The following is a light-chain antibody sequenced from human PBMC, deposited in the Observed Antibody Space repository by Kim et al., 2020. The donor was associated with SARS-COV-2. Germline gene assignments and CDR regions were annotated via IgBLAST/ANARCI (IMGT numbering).Light chain of an antibody. V-gene: IGKV3-20*01. Sequence: PGGRAPPSCGGRQSVCGSYFSWCHRKPGEAPRRLIYGASSRATVVPHRFRGGGCGTDFTLTISRLEPQKFPVCYCQKYSSSPTCTFGQGTKVGIK. CDR2: GAS. J-gene: IGKJ1*01. CDR1: QSVCGSY. CDR3: QKYSSSPTCT.